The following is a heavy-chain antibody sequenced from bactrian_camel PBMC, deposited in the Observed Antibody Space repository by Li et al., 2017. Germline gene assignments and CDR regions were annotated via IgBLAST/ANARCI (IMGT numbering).Heavy chain of an antibody. V-gene: IGHV3S2*01. J-gene: IGHJ6*01. D-gene: IGHD7*01. Sequence: VQLVESGGGLVQPGGSLRLSCAASGFTFSMSAMTWVRQAPGKGPEWVSNIYSAASNTYYADSVKGRFTISRENAKNTVYLQMNSLKSGDTALYYCTTELNGDWQRPFAYWGQGTQVTVS. CDR1: GFTFSMSA. CDR2: IYSAASNT. CDR3: TTELNGDWQRPFAY.